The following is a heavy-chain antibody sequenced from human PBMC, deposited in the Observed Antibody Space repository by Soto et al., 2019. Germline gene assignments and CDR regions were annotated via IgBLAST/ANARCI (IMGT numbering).Heavy chain of an antibody. CDR2: IYYSGST. CDR1: GGSISSYY. CDR3: ARARSADDFWSGFGYYFNY. V-gene: IGHV4-59*01. Sequence: SETLSLTCTVSGGSISSYYWSWIRQPPGKGLEWIGYIYYSGSTNYNPSLKSRVTISVDTSKNQFFLKLSSVTAADTAVYYCARARSADDFWSGFGYYFNYWGQGTLVTVSS. J-gene: IGHJ4*02. D-gene: IGHD3-3*01.